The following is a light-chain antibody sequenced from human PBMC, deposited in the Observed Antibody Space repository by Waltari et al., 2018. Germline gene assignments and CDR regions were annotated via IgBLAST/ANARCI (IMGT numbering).Light chain of an antibody. Sequence: EIVLMQSPGSLSLSPGERATISCRASQTISGSWLTWYQQKPGQAPRLLIYGASSRATAIPDRFSGSGSGTDFTLTISRLEPEDFAVYYCQQYDGSSVTFGGGTKVEIK. CDR1: QTISGSW. J-gene: IGKJ4*01. V-gene: IGKV3-20*01. CDR3: QQYDGSSVT. CDR2: GAS.